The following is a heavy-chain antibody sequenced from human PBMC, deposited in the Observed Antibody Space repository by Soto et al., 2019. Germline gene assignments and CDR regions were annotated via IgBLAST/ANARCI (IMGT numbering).Heavy chain of an antibody. V-gene: IGHV3-23*01. CDR3: AKDHEEWLRFYYYYYGMDV. CDR2: ISGSGGST. J-gene: IGHJ6*02. D-gene: IGHD3-3*01. CDR1: GFTFSSYA. Sequence: GGSLRLSCAASGFTFSSYAMSWVRQAPGKGLEWVSAISGSGGSTYYADSVKGRFTISRDNSKNTLYLQMNSLRAEDTAVYYCAKDHEEWLRFYYYYYGMDVWGQGTTVTVSS.